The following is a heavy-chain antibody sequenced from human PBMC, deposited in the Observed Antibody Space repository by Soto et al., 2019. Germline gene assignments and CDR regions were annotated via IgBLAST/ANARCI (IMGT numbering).Heavy chain of an antibody. V-gene: IGHV4-39*01. CDR3: ATSQKGYNWNYFDH. J-gene: IGHJ4*02. D-gene: IGHD1-20*01. Sequence: SETLSLTCAVSGGSISGGYYYWGWLRQSPGKVPEWVGSVFYTGFTSYNPSLESRVSVSVYTSKNQFSLKVCGVSAADTAVYYCATSQKGYNWNYFDHWGQGALVTVSS. CDR2: VFYTGFT. CDR1: GGSISGGYYY.